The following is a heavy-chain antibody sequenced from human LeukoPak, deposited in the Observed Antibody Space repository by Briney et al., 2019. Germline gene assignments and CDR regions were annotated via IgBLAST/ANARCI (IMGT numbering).Heavy chain of an antibody. V-gene: IGHV4-4*09. CDR2: IHTSGST. D-gene: IGHD5-12*01. CDR3: ARHRGGYQADIDY. CDR1: GGSLSSHY. J-gene: IGHJ4*02. Sequence: PSETLSLTCNVSGGSLSSHYCSWIRQAPGQGLEWIGYIHTSGSTNYNPSLKSRVTISVDTSKNQFSLKLTSVTAADTAVYYCARHRGGYQADIDYWGQGTLVTVSS.